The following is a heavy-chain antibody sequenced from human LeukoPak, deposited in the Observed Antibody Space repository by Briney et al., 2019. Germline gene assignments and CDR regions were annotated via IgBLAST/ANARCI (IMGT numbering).Heavy chain of an antibody. CDR2: ISGSGGST. V-gene: IGHV3-23*01. D-gene: IGHD1-26*01. CDR3: ARGGPAATLFDY. CDR1: GITFSSYA. J-gene: IGHJ4*02. Sequence: GGSLRLSCAASGITFSSYAMSWVRQAPGKGLEWVSAISGSGGSTYYADSVKGRFTISRDNSKNTLYLQMNSLRAEDTAVYYCARGGPAATLFDYWGQGTLVTVSS.